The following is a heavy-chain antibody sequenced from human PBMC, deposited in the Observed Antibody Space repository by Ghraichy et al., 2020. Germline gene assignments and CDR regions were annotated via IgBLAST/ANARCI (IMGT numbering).Heavy chain of an antibody. V-gene: IGHV1-69*13. Sequence: SVKVSCKASGGTFSSYAISWVRQAPGQGLEWMGGIIPIFGTANYAQKFQGRVTITADESTSTAYMELSSLRSEDTAVYYCARGPVVTATTNWFDPWGQGTLVTVSS. D-gene: IGHD2-21*02. J-gene: IGHJ5*02. CDR2: IIPIFGTA. CDR3: ARGPVVTATTNWFDP. CDR1: GGTFSSYA.